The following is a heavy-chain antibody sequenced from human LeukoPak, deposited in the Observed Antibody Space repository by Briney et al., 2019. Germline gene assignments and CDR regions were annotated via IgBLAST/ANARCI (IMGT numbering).Heavy chain of an antibody. CDR3: ARDSYYYDSSGPRSFRPGRVFDY. V-gene: IGHV1-69*05. J-gene: IGHJ4*02. D-gene: IGHD3-22*01. Sequence: GASVKVSCKASGGTFSSYAISWVRQAPGQGLEWMGGIIPIFGTANYAQKFQGRVTITMDESTSTAYMELSSLRSEDTAVYYCARDSYYYDSSGPRSFRPGRVFDYWGQGTLVTVSS. CDR1: GGTFSSYA. CDR2: IIPIFGTA.